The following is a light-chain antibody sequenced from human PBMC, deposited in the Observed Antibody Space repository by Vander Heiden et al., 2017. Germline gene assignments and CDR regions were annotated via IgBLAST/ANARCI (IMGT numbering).Light chain of an antibody. V-gene: IGLV1-44*01. CDR2: ITN. Sequence: QSVLTPPPSASGTPGQRVTISCSGSSSNIGSNTVNWYQPLPGTAPKLLIYITNQRPSGVPDRFSGATSCTYASPVTSGRQSEDEADEYYSACPDSINGSVVFGSGTKLTVL. CDR1: SSNIGSNT. J-gene: IGLJ2*01. CDR3: SACPDSINGSVV.